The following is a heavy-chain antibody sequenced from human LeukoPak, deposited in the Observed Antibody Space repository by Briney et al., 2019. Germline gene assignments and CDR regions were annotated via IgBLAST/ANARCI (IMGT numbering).Heavy chain of an antibody. Sequence: PSETLSLTCTVPGGSISSYYWSWIRQPAGKGLEWIGRIYTSGSTNYNPSLKSRVTMSVDTSKNQFSLKLSSVTAADTAVYYCARDRKITIFGGYYYYMDVWGKGTTVTVSS. CDR1: GGSISSYY. CDR3: ARDRKITIFGGYYYYMDV. D-gene: IGHD3-3*01. V-gene: IGHV4-4*07. CDR2: IYTSGST. J-gene: IGHJ6*03.